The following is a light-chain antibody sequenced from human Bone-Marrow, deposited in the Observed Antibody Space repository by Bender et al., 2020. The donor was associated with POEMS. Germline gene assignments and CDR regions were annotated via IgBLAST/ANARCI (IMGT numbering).Light chain of an antibody. CDR2: DVS. CDR1: SSDVGVYNY. Sequence: QSALTQPASVSGSPGQSITISCTGTSSDVGVYNYVSWYQQHPGKGPKLMIYDVSYRPSGVSNRFSGSKSGNTASLSISGLQAEDEADYYCSSYSSGITPWVFGGGTRLTVL. V-gene: IGLV2-14*03. J-gene: IGLJ3*02. CDR3: SSYSSGITPWV.